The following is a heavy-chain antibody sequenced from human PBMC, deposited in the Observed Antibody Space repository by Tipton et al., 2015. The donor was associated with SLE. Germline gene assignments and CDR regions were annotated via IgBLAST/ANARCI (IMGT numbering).Heavy chain of an antibody. CDR2: INHSGST. CDR1: GGSFSGYY. D-gene: IGHD4-17*01. Sequence: TLSLTCAVYGGSFSGYYWSWIRQPPGKGLEWIGEINHSGSTNYNPSLKSRVTISVDTSKNQFSLKLSSATAADTAVYYCASALYGSDYWGQGTLVTVSS. J-gene: IGHJ4*02. V-gene: IGHV4-34*01. CDR3: ASALYGSDY.